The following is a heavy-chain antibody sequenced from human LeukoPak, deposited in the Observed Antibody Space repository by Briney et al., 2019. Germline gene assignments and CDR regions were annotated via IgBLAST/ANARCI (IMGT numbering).Heavy chain of an antibody. D-gene: IGHD3-3*01. CDR1: GGSFSGYY. CDR3: AKHFRFTIKTHYYIDV. CDR2: INHSGST. J-gene: IGHJ6*03. V-gene: IGHV4-34*01. Sequence: SETLSLTGAVYGGSFSGYYWSWIRQPPGKGLEWFGEINHSGSTYYNPSLKSRVTISVDTSKNQFSLKLSSVNAAETAVYYCAKHFRFTIKTHYYIDVWGKGTTVTVSS.